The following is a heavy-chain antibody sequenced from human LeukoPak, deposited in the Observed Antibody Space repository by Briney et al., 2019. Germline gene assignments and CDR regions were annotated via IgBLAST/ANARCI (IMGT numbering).Heavy chain of an antibody. CDR1: GFTFSSYG. CDR3: ARDWGYSGSYFDYFDY. J-gene: IGHJ4*02. D-gene: IGHD1-26*01. V-gene: IGHV3-30*03. CDR2: ISYDGSNK. Sequence: SGGSLRLSCAASGFTFSSYGMHWVRQAPGKGLEWVAVISYDGSNKYYADSVKGRFTISRDNSKNTLYLQMNSLRAEDTAVYYCARDWGYSGSYFDYFDYWGQGTLVSVSS.